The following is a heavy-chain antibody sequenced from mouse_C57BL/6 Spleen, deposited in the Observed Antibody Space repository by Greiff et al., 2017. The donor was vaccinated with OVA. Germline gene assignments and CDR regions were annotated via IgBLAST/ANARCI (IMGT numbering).Heavy chain of an antibody. V-gene: IGHV1-15*01. CDR2: IDPETGGT. J-gene: IGHJ4*01. D-gene: IGHD3-3*01. CDR3: TKGSAPMDY. CDR1: GYTFTDYE. Sequence: LVESGAELVRPGASVTLSCKASGYTFTDYEMHWVKQTPVHGLEWIGAIDPETGGTAYNQKFKGKAILTADKSSSTAYMELRSLTSEDSAVYYCTKGSAPMDYWGQGTSVTVSS.